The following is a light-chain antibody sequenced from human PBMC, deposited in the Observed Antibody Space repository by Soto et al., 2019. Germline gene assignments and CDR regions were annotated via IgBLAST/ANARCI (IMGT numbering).Light chain of an antibody. Sequence: QSALTQPASVSGSPGQSITISCTGTSSDVGGYNYVSWYQQHPGKAPKLMIYDVSNRPSGVSNRFSGSKSGNTASLTISGRQADDEADYYCSSSTSSSTRLYVFGTGTKLTVL. CDR3: SSSTSSSTRLYV. J-gene: IGLJ1*01. CDR1: SSDVGGYNY. V-gene: IGLV2-14*01. CDR2: DVS.